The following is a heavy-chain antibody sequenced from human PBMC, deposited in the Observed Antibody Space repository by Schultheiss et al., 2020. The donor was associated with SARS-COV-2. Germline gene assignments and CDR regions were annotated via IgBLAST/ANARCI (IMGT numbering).Heavy chain of an antibody. D-gene: IGHD6-13*01. J-gene: IGHJ6*03. V-gene: IGHV4-59*12. CDR1: GGSISSYY. CDR2: IYYSGST. CDR3: ARDVQQQLLYYYMDV. Sequence: SETLSLTCSVSGGSISSYYWSWIRQPAGKRLEWIGYIYYSGSTNYNPSLKSRVTMSVDTSKNQFSLKVSSVTAADTAVYYCARDVQQQLLYYYMDVWGKGTTVTVSS.